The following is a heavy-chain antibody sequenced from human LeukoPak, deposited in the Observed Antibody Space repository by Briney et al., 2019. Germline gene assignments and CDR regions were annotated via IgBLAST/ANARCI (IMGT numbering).Heavy chain of an antibody. CDR3: ARDVTAGAGAVGMAV. CDR2: TYYRSKWYN. Sequence: SQTLSLACVISGDSVSNNIAARNWIRQSPSRGLEWLGRTYYRSKWYNDYAVSVESRITINPDTSKSQFSLQLNSVTPEDTAVYYCARDVTAGAGAVGMAVWGKGTTVTVSS. V-gene: IGHV6-1*01. D-gene: IGHD6-13*01. J-gene: IGHJ6*04. CDR1: GDSVSNNIAA.